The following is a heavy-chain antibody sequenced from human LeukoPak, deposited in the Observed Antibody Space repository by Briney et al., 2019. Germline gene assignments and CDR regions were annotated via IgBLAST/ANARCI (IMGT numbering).Heavy chain of an antibody. J-gene: IGHJ4*02. V-gene: IGHV4-39*01. CDR3: ARQGWFGELLSPLDY. Sequence: PSETLSHACTVSGGSISSSSYYWGWIRQPPGKGLEWIGSIYYSGSTYYNPSLKSRVTISVDTSKNQFSLKLSSVTAADTAVYYCARQGWFGELLSPLDYWGQGTLVTVSS. CDR2: IYYSGST. D-gene: IGHD3-10*01. CDR1: GGSISSSSYY.